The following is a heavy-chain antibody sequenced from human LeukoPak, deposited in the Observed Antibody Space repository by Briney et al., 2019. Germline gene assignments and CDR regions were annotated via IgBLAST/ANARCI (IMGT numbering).Heavy chain of an antibody. CDR2: ISYDGSNK. CDR1: GFTFSSYG. Sequence: GGSLRLSCAASGFTFSSYGMPWVRQAPGKGLEWVAVISYDGSNKYYADSVKGRFTISRDNSKNTLYLQMNSLRAEDTAVYYCAKDRYSGSYPGYFDYWGQGTLVTVSS. D-gene: IGHD1-26*01. V-gene: IGHV3-30*18. CDR3: AKDRYSGSYPGYFDY. J-gene: IGHJ4*02.